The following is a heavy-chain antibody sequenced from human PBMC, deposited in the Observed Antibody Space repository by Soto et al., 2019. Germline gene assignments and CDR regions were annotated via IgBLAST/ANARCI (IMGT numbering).Heavy chain of an antibody. CDR2: INHSGST. Sequence: SETLSLTCAVYGGSFSGHYWSWIRQAPGKGLEWIGEINHSGSTNYNPSLKSRVTISVDTSKNQFSLKLSSVTAADTAVYYCASDLVGATPHLDYWGQGTLVTVS. J-gene: IGHJ4*02. CDR3: ASDLVGATPHLDY. D-gene: IGHD1-26*01. V-gene: IGHV4-34*01. CDR1: GGSFSGHY.